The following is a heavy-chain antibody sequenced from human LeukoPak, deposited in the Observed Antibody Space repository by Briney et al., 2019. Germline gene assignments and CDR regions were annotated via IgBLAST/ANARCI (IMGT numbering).Heavy chain of an antibody. CDR2: IYYSGST. J-gene: IGHJ6*02. CDR1: GGSISSYY. D-gene: IGHD6-6*01. Sequence: PSETLSLTCTVSGGSISSYYWGWIRQPPGKGLEWIGYIYYSGSTNYNPSLKSRVTISVDTSKNQFSLKLSSVTAADTAVYYCARSGIAARLSEYYYYGMDVWGQGTTVTVSS. CDR3: ARSGIAARLSEYYYYGMDV. V-gene: IGHV4-59*01.